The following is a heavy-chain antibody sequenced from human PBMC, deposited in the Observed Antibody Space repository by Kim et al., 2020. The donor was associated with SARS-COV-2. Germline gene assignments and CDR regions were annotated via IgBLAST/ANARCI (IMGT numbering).Heavy chain of an antibody. CDR3: ARHFSASRWLQLVGWFDP. CDR2: IDPSDSYT. V-gene: IGHV5-10-1*01. CDR1: GYSFTSYW. J-gene: IGHJ5*02. D-gene: IGHD5-12*01. Sequence: GESLKISCKGSGYSFTSYWINWVRQMPGKGLEWMWRIDPSDSYTNYSPSFQGHVTISADKSISTAYLQWSSLKASDTAMYYCARHFSASRWLQLVGWFDPWGQGTLVTVSS.